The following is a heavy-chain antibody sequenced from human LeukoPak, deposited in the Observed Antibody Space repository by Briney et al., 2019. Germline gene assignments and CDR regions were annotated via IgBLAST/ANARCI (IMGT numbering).Heavy chain of an antibody. D-gene: IGHD3-22*01. V-gene: IGHV4-59*01. Sequence: PSETLSLTCTVSGGSISNYYWSWIRQPPEKGLEWIGYIYYSGSTNYNPSLKSRVTISVDTSKNQFSLKLSSVTAADTAVYYCARDHYYDSSGYTFRHWGRGTLVTVSS. CDR3: ARDHYYDSSGYTFRH. CDR1: GGSISNYY. J-gene: IGHJ1*01. CDR2: IYYSGST.